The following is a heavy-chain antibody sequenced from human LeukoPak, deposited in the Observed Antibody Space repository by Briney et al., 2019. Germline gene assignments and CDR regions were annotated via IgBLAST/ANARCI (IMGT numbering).Heavy chain of an antibody. J-gene: IGHJ3*02. Sequence: GASVKVSCRASGYTFTSYGISWVRQAPGRGLEWMGWLSASDGNTNYAQKLQGKVTMTTDTSTSTVYMELRSLRSDDTAVYYCARTRNHAFDIWGQGTMVTISS. CDR2: LSASDGNT. V-gene: IGHV1-18*01. D-gene: IGHD1-14*01. CDR1: GYTFTSYG. CDR3: ARTRNHAFDI.